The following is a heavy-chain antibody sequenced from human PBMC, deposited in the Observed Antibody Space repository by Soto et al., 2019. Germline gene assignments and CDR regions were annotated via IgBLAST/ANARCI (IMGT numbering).Heavy chain of an antibody. J-gene: IGHJ4*02. D-gene: IGHD6-19*01. V-gene: IGHV1-3*01. CDR3: ARILAVAGTRNVDY. CDR2: INAGNGNT. Sequence: VASVKVSCKASGYTFTSYAMHWVRQAPGQRLEWMGWINAGNGNTKYSQKFQGRVTITRDTSASTAYMELSSLRSEDTAVYYCARILAVAGTRNVDYWGQGTLVTVSS. CDR1: GYTFTSYA.